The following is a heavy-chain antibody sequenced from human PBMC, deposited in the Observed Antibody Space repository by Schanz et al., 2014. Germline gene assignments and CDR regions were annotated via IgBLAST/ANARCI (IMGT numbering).Heavy chain of an antibody. D-gene: IGHD3-10*01. CDR1: GFTFTNYA. V-gene: IGHV3-23*01. CDR3: AKYRRYYRVSGSYRELEY. CDR2: ISGSGGST. J-gene: IGHJ4*02. Sequence: DVQLLESGGGLVQPGGSLRLSCAASGFTFTNYAMSWVRQAPGKGLEWVSAISGSGGSTYYADSVKGRFTISRDNSKNTLYLQMNSLRPEDTAVYYCAKYRRYYRVSGSYRELEYWGQGTLVTVSS.